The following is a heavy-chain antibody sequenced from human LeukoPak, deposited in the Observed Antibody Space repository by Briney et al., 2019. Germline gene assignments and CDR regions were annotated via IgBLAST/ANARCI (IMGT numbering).Heavy chain of an antibody. Sequence: GGSLRLSCAASGFTVSSNYMSWVRQAPGKGLEWVSVIYSGVSTFYADSLKGRFTIPRDSSKNTLYLQMNSLRAEDMAVYYCARGISGPEGNYWGQGTLVTVSS. CDR1: GFTVSSNY. V-gene: IGHV3-53*01. D-gene: IGHD6-19*01. J-gene: IGHJ4*02. CDR2: IYSGVST. CDR3: ARGISGPEGNY.